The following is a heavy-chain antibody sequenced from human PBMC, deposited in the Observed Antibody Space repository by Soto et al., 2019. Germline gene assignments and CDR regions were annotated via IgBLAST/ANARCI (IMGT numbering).Heavy chain of an antibody. D-gene: IGHD6-6*01. CDR3: ARGRGSSYYYYYMDV. Sequence: ASVKVSCKASGGTFSSYAISWVRPAPGQGLEWMGGIIPIFGTANYAQKFQGRVTITADESTSTAYMELSSLRSEDTAVYYCARGRGSSYYYYYMDVWGKGTTVTVSS. V-gene: IGHV1-69*13. CDR1: GGTFSSYA. CDR2: IIPIFGTA. J-gene: IGHJ6*03.